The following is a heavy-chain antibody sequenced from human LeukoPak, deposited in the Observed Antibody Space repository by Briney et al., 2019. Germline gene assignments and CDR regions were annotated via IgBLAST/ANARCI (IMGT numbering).Heavy chain of an antibody. CDR1: GFSLSTSGVG. Sequence: SGPTLLHPTQPLTLTCTFSGFSLSTSGVGVGWIRQPPGKALEWLALIYWNDDKRYSPSLKSRLTITKDTSKNQVVLTMTNMDPVDTATYYCAQTTTVTTIGPYFNSWGQRTLVTVSS. J-gene: IGHJ4*02. D-gene: IGHD4-17*01. V-gene: IGHV2-5*01. CDR2: IYWNDDK. CDR3: AQTTTVTTIGPYFNS.